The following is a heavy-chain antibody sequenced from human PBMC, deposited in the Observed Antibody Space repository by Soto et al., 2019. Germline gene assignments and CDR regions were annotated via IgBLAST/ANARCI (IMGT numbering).Heavy chain of an antibody. V-gene: IGHV1-69*01. J-gene: IGHJ4*02. D-gene: IGHD2-21*02. CDR1: GGTFSSYA. Sequence: QVQLAQSGAEVKKPGSSVKVSCKASGGTFSSYAISWVRQAPGQGLEWMGGIIPIFGTANYAQKFQGRVTITADESTSTAYMELSSLRSEDTAVYYCARTQAAYCGGDCYSFDYWGQGTLVTVSS. CDR3: ARTQAAYCGGDCYSFDY. CDR2: IIPIFGTA.